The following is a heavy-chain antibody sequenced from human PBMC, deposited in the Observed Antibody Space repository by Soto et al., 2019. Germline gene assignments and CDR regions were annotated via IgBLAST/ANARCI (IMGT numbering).Heavy chain of an antibody. D-gene: IGHD3-10*01. Sequence: PSETLFLTCTVSGASITYGAYSWSWIRQTPGKGLEWIGYINHLETTFYNPSFESRLTLSIDRTKNQFSLNLKSMSAADRAVYFCARGGGFDSFDYWGQGILVTVSS. CDR2: INHLETT. CDR3: ARGGGFDSFDY. V-gene: IGHV4-30-2*01. J-gene: IGHJ4*02. CDR1: GASITYGAYS.